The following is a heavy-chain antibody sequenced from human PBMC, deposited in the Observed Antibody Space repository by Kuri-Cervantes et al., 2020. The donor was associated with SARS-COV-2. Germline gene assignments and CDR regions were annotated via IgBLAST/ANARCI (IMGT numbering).Heavy chain of an antibody. V-gene: IGHV3-30*02. Sequence: GESLKISCVASGFTFSSYGMHWVRQAPGKGLEWVAFIRYDGSNKYYADSVKGRFTISRDNSKNTLYLQMNSLRAEDTAVYYCATAIGSDYYGSGNYYYGMDVWGQGTTVTVSS. D-gene: IGHD3-10*01. CDR3: ATAIGSDYYGSGNYYYGMDV. CDR1: GFTFSSYG. CDR2: IRYDGSNK. J-gene: IGHJ6*01.